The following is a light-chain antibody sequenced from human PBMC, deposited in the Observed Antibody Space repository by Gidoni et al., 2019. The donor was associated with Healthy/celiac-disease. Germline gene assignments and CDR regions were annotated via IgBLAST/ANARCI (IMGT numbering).Light chain of an antibody. V-gene: IGKV1-6*01. Sequence: AIQMTQSPSSLSASVGDRVTITCRASQDIRNDLGWYQQKPGKAPKVLISAATSLQSAVPSRFSVSGSGTEFSLTISSLQPEDFATYYCLQDNNYPRTFGQGTKVEIK. CDR3: LQDNNYPRT. CDR1: QDIRND. CDR2: AAT. J-gene: IGKJ1*01.